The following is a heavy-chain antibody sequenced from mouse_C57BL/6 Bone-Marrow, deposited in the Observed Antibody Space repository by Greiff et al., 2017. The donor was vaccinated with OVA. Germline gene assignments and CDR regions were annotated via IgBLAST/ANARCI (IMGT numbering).Heavy chain of an antibody. CDR2: IDPETGGT. CDR1: GYTFTDYE. V-gene: IGHV1-15*01. CDR3: TRGELFAY. Sequence: SGAELVRPGASVTLSCKASGYTFTDYEMHWVKQTPVHGLEWIGAIDPETGGTAYNQKFKGKAILTADKSSSTAYMELRSLTSEDSAVYYCTRGELFAYWGQGTLVTVSA. J-gene: IGHJ3*01.